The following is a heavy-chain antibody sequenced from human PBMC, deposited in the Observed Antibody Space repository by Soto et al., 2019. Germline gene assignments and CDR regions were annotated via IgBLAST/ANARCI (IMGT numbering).Heavy chain of an antibody. Sequence: GGSLRLSCAASGFTFSNAWMSWVRQAPGKGLEWVGRIKSKTDGGTTDYAAPVKGRFTISRDDSKNTLYLQMNSLKTEDTAVYYCTTDPHFITSVVFDIWGQGTMVTVSS. V-gene: IGHV3-15*01. J-gene: IGHJ3*02. CDR3: TTDPHFITSVVFDI. CDR2: IKSKTDGGTT. CDR1: GFTFSNAW. D-gene: IGHD3-16*01.